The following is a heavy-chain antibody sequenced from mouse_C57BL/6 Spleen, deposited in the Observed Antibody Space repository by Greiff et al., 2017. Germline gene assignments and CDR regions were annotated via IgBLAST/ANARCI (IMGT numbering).Heavy chain of an antibody. CDR3: AAYGNVFAY. V-gene: IGHV1-50*01. Sequence: VQLQQPGAELVKPGASVKLSCKASGYTFTSYWMQWVKQRPGQGLEWIGGIGPSDSSTNYNEKFKGHATLTVDTSSSTAYMQLSSLTSEDAAGYYCAAYGNVFAYWGQGTLVTVSA. CDR1: GYTFTSYW. J-gene: IGHJ3*01. CDR2: IGPSDSST. D-gene: IGHD2-1*01.